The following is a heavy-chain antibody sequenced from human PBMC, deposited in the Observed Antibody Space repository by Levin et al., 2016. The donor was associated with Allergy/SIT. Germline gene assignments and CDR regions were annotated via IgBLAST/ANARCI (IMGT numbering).Heavy chain of an antibody. Sequence: SETLSLTCTVSGGSISSYYWSWIRQPPGKGLEWIGYIYYSGSTNYNPSLKSRVTISVDTSKSQFSLKLSSVTAADTAVYYCARHGRYSGYDFPNWFDPWGQGTLVTVSS. J-gene: IGHJ5*02. CDR2: IYYSGST. CDR1: GGSISSYY. CDR3: ARHGRYSGYDFPNWFDP. D-gene: IGHD5-12*01. V-gene: IGHV4-59*08.